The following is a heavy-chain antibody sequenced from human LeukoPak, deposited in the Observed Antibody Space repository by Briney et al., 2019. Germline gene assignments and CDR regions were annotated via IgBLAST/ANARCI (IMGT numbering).Heavy chain of an antibody. CDR2: IRYDGSNK. V-gene: IGHV3-30*02. Sequence: PEGSLRLSCAASGFAFSSYGMHWVRQAPGKGLEWVAFIRYDGSNKYYADSVKGRFTISRDNSKNTLYLQMNSLRPEDTSLYYCNQIDYWGQGTLVTVSS. CDR1: GFAFSSYG. CDR3: NQIDY. J-gene: IGHJ4*02.